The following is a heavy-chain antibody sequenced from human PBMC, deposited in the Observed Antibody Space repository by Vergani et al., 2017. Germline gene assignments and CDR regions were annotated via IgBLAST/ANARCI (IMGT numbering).Heavy chain of an antibody. Sequence: QVQLVQSGAEVKKPGSSVKVSCKASGGTFSSYTISWVRQAPGQGLEWMGRIIPILGIANNAQKFQGRVTITADKSTSTAYMELISLRSEDTAVYYCARDHYDSSGYYYWGQGTLVIVSS. V-gene: IGHV1-69*08. D-gene: IGHD3-22*01. CDR2: IIPILGIA. J-gene: IGHJ4*02. CDR1: GGTFSSYT. CDR3: ARDHYDSSGYYY.